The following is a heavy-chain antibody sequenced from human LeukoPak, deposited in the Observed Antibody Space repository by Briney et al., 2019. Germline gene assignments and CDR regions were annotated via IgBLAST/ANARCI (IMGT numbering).Heavy chain of an antibody. V-gene: IGHV3-7*01. CDR3: ARGNWNYALSFDY. D-gene: IGHD1-7*01. J-gene: IGHJ4*02. Sequence: GGSLRLSCAASGFTFGSYAMSWVRQAPGKGLEWVANIKQDGSEKYYVDSVEGRFTISRDNAKNSLYLQMNSLRAEDTAVYYCARGNWNYALSFDYWGQGTLVTVSS. CDR2: IKQDGSEK. CDR1: GFTFGSYA.